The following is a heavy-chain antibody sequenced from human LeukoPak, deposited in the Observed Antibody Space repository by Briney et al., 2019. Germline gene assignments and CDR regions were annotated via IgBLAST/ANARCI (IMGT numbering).Heavy chain of an antibody. D-gene: IGHD3-9*01. CDR1: GGPISSGDYY. V-gene: IGHV4-30-4*01. CDR2: IYYSGST. J-gene: IGHJ4*02. CDR3: ARVYYDILTGPYYFDY. Sequence: SQTLSLTCTVSGGPISSGDYYWSWIRQPPGKGLEWIGYIYYSGSTYYNPSLKSRVTISVDTSKNQFSLKLSSVTAADTAVYYCARVYYDILTGPYYFDYWGQGTLVTVSS.